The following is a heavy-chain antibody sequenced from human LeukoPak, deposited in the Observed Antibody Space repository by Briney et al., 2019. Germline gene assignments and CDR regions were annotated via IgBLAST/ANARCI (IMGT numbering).Heavy chain of an antibody. D-gene: IGHD3-10*01. V-gene: IGHV3-9*01. CDR3: AKDRGTIIRGVTYGMDV. CDR1: GFTFDDYA. Sequence: GRSLRLSCAASGFTFDDYAMHWVRQAPGKGREWVSGITWNSGSMGYVDSVKGRFTISRDNAKNSLYLQMNSLRPEDTAFYYCAKDRGTIIRGVTYGMDVWGQGTTVTVSS. CDR2: ITWNSGSM. J-gene: IGHJ6*02.